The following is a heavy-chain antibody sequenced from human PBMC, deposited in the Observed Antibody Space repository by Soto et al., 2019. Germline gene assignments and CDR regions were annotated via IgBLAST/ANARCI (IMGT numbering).Heavy chain of an antibody. CDR3: ARGGDSDYGDYRFDP. Sequence: QVQLQESGPGLVKPSQTLSLTCTVSGGSISSGGYYWSWIRQHPGKGLEWIGYIYYSGSTYYNPSLKGRVTISVDTSKNQFSLKLSSVTAADTAVYYCARGGDSDYGDYRFDPWGQGTLVTVSS. V-gene: IGHV4-31*03. J-gene: IGHJ5*02. CDR1: GGSISSGGYY. CDR2: IYYSGST. D-gene: IGHD4-17*01.